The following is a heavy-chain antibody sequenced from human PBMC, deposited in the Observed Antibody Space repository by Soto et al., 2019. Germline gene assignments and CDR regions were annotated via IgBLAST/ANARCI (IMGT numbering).Heavy chain of an antibody. CDR2: IYYSGST. Sequence: ASETLSLTCTVSGGSISSSSYYWSWIRQPPGKGLEWIGYIYYSGSTNYNPSLKSRVTISVDTSKNQFSLKLSSVTAEDTAVYYCARAGKYSSSWYEPFDYWGQGTLVTVSS. V-gene: IGHV4-61*01. CDR3: ARAGKYSSSWYEPFDY. J-gene: IGHJ4*02. CDR1: GGSISSSSYY. D-gene: IGHD6-13*01.